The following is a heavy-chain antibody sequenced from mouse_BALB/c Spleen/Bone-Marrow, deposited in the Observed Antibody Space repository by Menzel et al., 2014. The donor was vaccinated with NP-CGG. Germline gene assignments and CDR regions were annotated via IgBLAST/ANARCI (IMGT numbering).Heavy chain of an antibody. D-gene: IGHD2-3*01. CDR2: INPSNGDT. J-gene: IGHJ3*01. Sequence: QVQLQQSGAELVKPGASVKLSCKASGCTFTSYYLYWVKQRPGQGLEWIGEINPSNGDTNFNEKFKSKASLTVDISSNTTYMQLSSLTSEDSAVYYCTRYDGYFTLFAYWGQGTLVTVSA. V-gene: IGHV1-53*01. CDR3: TRYDGYFTLFAY. CDR1: GCTFTSYY.